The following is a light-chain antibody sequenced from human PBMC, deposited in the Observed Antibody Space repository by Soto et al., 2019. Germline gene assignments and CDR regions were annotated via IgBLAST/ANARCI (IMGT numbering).Light chain of an antibody. CDR3: QQSFIPPPLT. V-gene: IGKV1-39*01. CDR1: QSISTY. J-gene: IGKJ4*01. CDR2: GAS. Sequence: DIQMTQSPSSLSASIGDRITITCRASQSISTYLNWYQQKPGKAPRLLIYGASTLQNGVPSRFSGSGSATDYTLTISSLQTEDFATYYCQQSFIPPPLTFGGGTKVEMK.